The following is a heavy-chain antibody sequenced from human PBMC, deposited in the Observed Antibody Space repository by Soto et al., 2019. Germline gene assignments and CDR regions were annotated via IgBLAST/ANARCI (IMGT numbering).Heavy chain of an antibody. Sequence: GGSLRLSCAASGFTVSSNYMSWVRQAPGKGLEWVSVIYSGGSTYYADSVKGQFTISRNNSKKTLYLQMNSLRAVGTSLYYCARVGPYYDFWSGYYWDLGTLVTISS. D-gene: IGHD3-3*01. CDR3: ARVGPYYDFWSGYY. J-gene: IGHJ4*02. CDR1: GFTVSSNY. CDR2: IYSGGST. V-gene: IGHV3-53*01.